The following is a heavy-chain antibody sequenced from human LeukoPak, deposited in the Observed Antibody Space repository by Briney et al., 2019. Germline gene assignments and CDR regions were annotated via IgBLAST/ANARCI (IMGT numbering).Heavy chain of an antibody. V-gene: IGHV3-49*04. CDR1: AFTFSDYY. D-gene: IGHD2-15*01. Sequence: GGSLRLSCAASAFTFSDYYMSWVRQAPGKGLEWVGFIRSKAYGGTTEYAASVKGRFTISRDDSKSIAYLQMNSLKTEDTAVYYCTRYRPTPYDYWGQGTLVTVSS. CDR3: TRYRPTPYDY. J-gene: IGHJ4*02. CDR2: IRSKAYGGTT.